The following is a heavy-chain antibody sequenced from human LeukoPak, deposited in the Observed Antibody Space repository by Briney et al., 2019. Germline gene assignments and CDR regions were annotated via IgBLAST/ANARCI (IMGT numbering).Heavy chain of an antibody. CDR1: GYSISSGYY. V-gene: IGHV4-38-2*02. CDR2: ISHSGST. CDR3: ARAVDWFTDTPEFGD. Sequence: PSETLSLTCTVSGYSISSGYYWGWIRQPPGKGLEWIGSISHSGSTYYNPSLKSRVTISVDTSKNQFSLKLSSVTAADTAVYYCARAVDWFTDTPEFGDWGQGTLVTVSS. D-gene: IGHD3/OR15-3a*01. J-gene: IGHJ4*02.